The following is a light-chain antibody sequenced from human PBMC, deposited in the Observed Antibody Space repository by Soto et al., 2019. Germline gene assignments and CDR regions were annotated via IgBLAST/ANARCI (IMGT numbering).Light chain of an antibody. CDR3: QQYGDSPRT. CDR2: GAS. Sequence: EIVLTQSPGTLSLSPGEKATLSCRASQSVSSNYLAWYQLKPGQSPRLLIYGASSRATGIPDRFSGSGSGTDFTLTISRLEPEDFAVYYCQQYGDSPRTFGQGNKVEIK. CDR1: QSVSSNY. J-gene: IGKJ1*01. V-gene: IGKV3-20*01.